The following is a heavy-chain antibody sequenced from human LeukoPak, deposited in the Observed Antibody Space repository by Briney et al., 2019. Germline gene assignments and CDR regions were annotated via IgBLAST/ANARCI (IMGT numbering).Heavy chain of an antibody. CDR3: ATSYDSKTAPYDL. CDR1: GASISSYC. CDR2: IYPRGST. V-gene: IGHV4-4*09. Sequence: SETLSLTCTVSGASISSYCWSWVRQPPGKGLEWIGYIYPRGSTDYNPSLKSRVTVSVDTSKNQVSMGLRSLTATDTAVYYCATSYDSKTAPYDLWGQGTLVTVSS. D-gene: IGHD3-3*01. J-gene: IGHJ5*02.